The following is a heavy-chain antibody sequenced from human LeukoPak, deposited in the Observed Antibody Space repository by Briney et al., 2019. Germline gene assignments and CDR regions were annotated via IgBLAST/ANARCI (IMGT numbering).Heavy chain of an antibody. D-gene: IGHD2-15*01. Sequence: ASVKVSCKASGYIFTSYGISWVRQAPGQGLEWMGWINAYNGNTNYAQKLQGRVTMTTDTSTNTAYMELRSLRSDDTAVHYCARRYCSGGSCYSDGYYGMDVWGQGTTVTVSS. J-gene: IGHJ6*02. CDR3: ARRYCSGGSCYSDGYYGMDV. V-gene: IGHV1-18*01. CDR1: GYIFTSYG. CDR2: INAYNGNT.